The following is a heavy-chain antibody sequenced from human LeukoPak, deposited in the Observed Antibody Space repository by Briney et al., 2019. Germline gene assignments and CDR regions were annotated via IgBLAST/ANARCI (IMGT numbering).Heavy chain of an antibody. J-gene: IGHJ4*02. CDR3: ARDRGVYGDDY. D-gene: IGHD4-17*01. V-gene: IGHV3-48*01. CDR1: GFTFSSYS. Sequence: QPGGSLRLSCAASGFTFSSYSMNWVRQAPGKGLEWVSYISSSSSTIYYADSVKGRFTISRDNAKNSLYLQMNSLRAEDTAVYYCARDRGVYGDDYWGQGTLVTVSS. CDR2: ISSSSSTI.